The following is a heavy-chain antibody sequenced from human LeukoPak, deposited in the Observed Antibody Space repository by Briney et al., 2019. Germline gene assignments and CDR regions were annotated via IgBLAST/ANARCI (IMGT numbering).Heavy chain of an antibody. CDR1: GXSVSSNSXT. Sequence: TCXXSGXSVSSNSXTWTWIRXSPSXXXXXLGRTYYRSRWYNDYAISVKSRITINPDTSKNHFSLQLNSVIPEDTAVYYCARGSSSNSWYFDYWGQGTRVTVSS. D-gene: IGHD6-13*01. CDR3: ARGSSSNSWYFDY. CDR2: TYYRSRWYN. J-gene: IGHJ4*02. V-gene: IGHV6-1*01.